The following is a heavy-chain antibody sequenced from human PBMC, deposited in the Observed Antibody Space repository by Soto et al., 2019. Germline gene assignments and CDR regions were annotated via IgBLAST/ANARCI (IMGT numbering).Heavy chain of an antibody. J-gene: IGHJ4*02. CDR1: GFTFSNFA. CDR3: ANPIPKTGTTFGF. CDR2: ISGSGGDT. D-gene: IGHD1-1*01. V-gene: IGHV3-23*01. Sequence: QLLESGGGFVQPGGSLRLSCVASGFTFSNFAMAWVRQAPGEGLEWVSGISGSGGDTFYADSMKGRFTISRDNSKDTLYLQINSLRAEDTAVYYCANPIPKTGTTFGFWGQGTLVTVSS.